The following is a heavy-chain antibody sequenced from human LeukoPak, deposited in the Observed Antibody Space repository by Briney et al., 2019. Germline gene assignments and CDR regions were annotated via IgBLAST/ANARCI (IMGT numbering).Heavy chain of an antibody. CDR3: ARDSIVRGNIGNDMDV. V-gene: IGHV3-11*01. CDR1: GFTFSDYY. D-gene: IGHD2-8*01. CDR2: ISSSGSTI. J-gene: IGHJ6*03. Sequence: GGSLRLSCAASGFTFSDYYMSWIRQAPGKGLEWVSYISSSGSTIYYADAVKGRFTISRDNAKNSLYLQMNSLRAENTAVYYCARDSIVRGNIGNDMDVWGKGTTVTVSS.